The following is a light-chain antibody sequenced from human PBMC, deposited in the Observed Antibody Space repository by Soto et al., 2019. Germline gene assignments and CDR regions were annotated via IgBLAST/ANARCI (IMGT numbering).Light chain of an antibody. J-gene: IGKJ1*01. CDR3: QQYNNWWT. CDR2: GAS. V-gene: IGKV3-15*01. CDR1: QSVSSN. Sequence: DIVMTQSPATLSVSPGERATLSCRASQSVSSNLAWYQQKPGQAPRLLIYGASTRATGIPARLSGSGSGTEFTLTISSLQSEDFAVYYGQQYNNWWTFGQGTKVDIX.